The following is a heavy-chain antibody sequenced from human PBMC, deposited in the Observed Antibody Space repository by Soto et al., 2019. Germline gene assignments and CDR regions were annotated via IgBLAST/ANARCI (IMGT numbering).Heavy chain of an antibody. Sequence: HPGGSLRLSCAASGFTFSSYAMSWVRQAPGKGLEWVSAISGSGGSTYYADSVKGRFTISRDSSKSTLYLEMNSLRAEDTAVYYCARRGIGYYNMDVWGRGTTVTVSS. V-gene: IGHV3-23*01. CDR3: ARRGIGYYNMDV. D-gene: IGHD3-16*01. J-gene: IGHJ6*03. CDR2: ISGSGGST. CDR1: GFTFSSYA.